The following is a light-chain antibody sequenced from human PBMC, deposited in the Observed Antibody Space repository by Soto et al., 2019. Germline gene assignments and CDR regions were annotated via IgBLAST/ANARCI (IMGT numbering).Light chain of an antibody. J-gene: IGKJ1*01. Sequence: DIQMTQSPSTLSASVGDRVTITCRASQSISSWLAWYQQKPGKAPKLLIYKASSFKSGVPSRFSGSGSGTEFTLTISSLQPDDFATYYCQQYNSYVAFGQGTKVEIK. CDR2: KAS. V-gene: IGKV1-5*03. CDR1: QSISSW. CDR3: QQYNSYVA.